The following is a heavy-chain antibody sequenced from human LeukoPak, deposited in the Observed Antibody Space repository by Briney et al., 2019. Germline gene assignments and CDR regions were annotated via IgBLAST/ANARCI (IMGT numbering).Heavy chain of an antibody. J-gene: IGHJ4*02. Sequence: GGSLRLSCTASGFTFGDYDMSWVRQAPGKGLEWVGFIRRKANGGTTEYAASVKGRFTISRDDSKSIAYLQMNSLKTEDTAVYYCTRGRRATHDYWGQGTLVTVSS. V-gene: IGHV3-49*04. CDR1: GFTFGDYD. CDR3: TRGRRATHDY. CDR2: IRRKANGGTT. D-gene: IGHD1-26*01.